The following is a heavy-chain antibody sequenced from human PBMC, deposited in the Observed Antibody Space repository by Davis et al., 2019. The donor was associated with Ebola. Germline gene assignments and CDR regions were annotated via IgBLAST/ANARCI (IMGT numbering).Heavy chain of an antibody. CDR1: GFTFSSYV. CDR3: ARLGYSYEFDY. Sequence: PGGSLRLSCAASGFTFSSYVMIWVRQAPGEGLEWASAITGSGGSTYYADSVKGRFTISRDNSKNTLYLQMNSLRAEDTAVYYCARLGYSYEFDYWGQGTLVTVSS. V-gene: IGHV3-23*01. J-gene: IGHJ4*02. CDR2: ITGSGGST. D-gene: IGHD5-18*01.